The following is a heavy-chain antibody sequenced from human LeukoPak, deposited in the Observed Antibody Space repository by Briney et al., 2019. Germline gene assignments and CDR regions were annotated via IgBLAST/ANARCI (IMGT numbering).Heavy chain of an antibody. CDR3: TRHTTYEDGFDY. CDR2: IRSKASTYAT. V-gene: IGHV3-73*01. J-gene: IGHJ4*02. D-gene: IGHD1-26*01. CDR1: GGTFSGSA. Sequence: GGSLRLSCAASGGTFSGSAMLWVRQASGKGLEWVGRIRSKASTYATAYAAPVKGMFIISRDDSRHTAYLQMNSLKPQDTAVYYCTRHTTYEDGFDYWGQGTLVTVSS.